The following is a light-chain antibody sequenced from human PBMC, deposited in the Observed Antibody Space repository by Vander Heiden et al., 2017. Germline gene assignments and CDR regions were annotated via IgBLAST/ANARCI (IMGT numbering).Light chain of an antibody. V-gene: IGLV2-23*01. CDR3: CSYAGGSTWV. CDR2: EAS. J-gene: IGLJ3*02. Sequence: QSALTQPASVSGSPGQSITVSCTGTSSDVGNYNLVSWYQPHPGKAPKLMIYEASKRPSGVSNRFSGSKSGNTASLTISGLQAEDEADYYCCSYAGGSTWVFGGGTKLTVL. CDR1: SSDVGNYNL.